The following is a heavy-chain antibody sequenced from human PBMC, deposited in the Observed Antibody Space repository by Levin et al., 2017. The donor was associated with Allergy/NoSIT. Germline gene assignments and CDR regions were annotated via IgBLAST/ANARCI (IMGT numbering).Heavy chain of an antibody. CDR2: IYYGGST. CDR1: GGSINNYY. CDR3: ARSFRYCSGGSCYPIPDY. J-gene: IGHJ4*02. D-gene: IGHD2-15*01. Sequence: SETLSLTCTVSGGSINNYYWNWIRQPPGKGLEWIGSIYYGGSTNYNPSLKSRVIISVDTSKNQVSLKLSSVNDADTAVYYCARSFRYCSGGSCYPIPDYWGQGTLVTVS. V-gene: IGHV4-59*08.